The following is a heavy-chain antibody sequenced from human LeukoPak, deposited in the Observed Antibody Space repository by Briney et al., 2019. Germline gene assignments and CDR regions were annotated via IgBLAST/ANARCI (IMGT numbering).Heavy chain of an antibody. Sequence: GGSLRLSCAASGFTFTNHWMHWARQTPGEGLVWVSGVNVDGSSTFYADSVKGRFTISRDNVKNTLDLQMNSLRVEDTAVYYSGPLGYGDWGQGTLVTVSS. J-gene: IGHJ4*02. CDR3: GPLGYGD. V-gene: IGHV3-74*01. D-gene: IGHD5-12*01. CDR1: GFTFTNHW. CDR2: VNVDGSST.